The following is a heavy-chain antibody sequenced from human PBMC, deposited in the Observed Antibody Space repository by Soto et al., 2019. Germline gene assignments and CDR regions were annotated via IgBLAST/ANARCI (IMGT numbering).Heavy chain of an antibody. CDR1: GFTFTSSA. CDR2: IVVGSGNT. CDR3: AADPHIAGAGTWWYFDL. V-gene: IGHV1-58*01. Sequence: QMQLVQSGPEVKKPGTSVKVSCKASGFTFTSSAVQWVRQARGQRLEWIGWIVVGSGNTNYAQKFQERVTITRDMSTSKAYMELSSLRSEDTAVYYCAADPHIAGAGTWWYFDLWGRGTLVTVSS. J-gene: IGHJ2*01. D-gene: IGHD6-19*01.